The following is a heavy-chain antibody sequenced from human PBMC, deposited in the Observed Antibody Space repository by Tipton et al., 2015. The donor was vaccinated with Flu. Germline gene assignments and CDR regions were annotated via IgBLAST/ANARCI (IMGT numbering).Heavy chain of an antibody. CDR3: AREYGSGRSLDY. Sequence: TLSLTCTVSGGSVSTYYWSWIRQPAGKGLEWIGRIHPSGSTNYNPSLKGRVTMSVDTSKNQFSLNVSSVTAADTAVYYCAREYGSGRSLDYWGQGTLLTVSS. CDR2: IHPSGST. D-gene: IGHD6-19*01. CDR1: GGSVSTYY. J-gene: IGHJ4*02. V-gene: IGHV4-4*07.